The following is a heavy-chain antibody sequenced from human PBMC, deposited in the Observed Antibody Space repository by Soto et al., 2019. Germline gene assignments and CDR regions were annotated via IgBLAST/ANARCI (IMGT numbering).Heavy chain of an antibody. D-gene: IGHD3-10*01. V-gene: IGHV3-23*01. Sequence: GGSLRLSCAASGFTFSSYAMSWVRQAPGKGLEWVSAIGGRGGRTFYADSVKGRFTISRDNSKNTLSLQMNSLRAEDTAVYYCAKGVRDIIICTDYWGHGSLVTVSS. CDR3: AKGVRDIIICTDY. CDR2: IGGRGGRT. J-gene: IGHJ4*01. CDR1: GFTFSSYA.